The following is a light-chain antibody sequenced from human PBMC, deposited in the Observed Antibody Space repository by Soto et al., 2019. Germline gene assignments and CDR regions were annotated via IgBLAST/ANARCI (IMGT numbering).Light chain of an antibody. CDR3: EACDDRLSGYG. CDR2: WND. Sequence: TRPRTESGTPGPPVNNYCSGSSSNIGSNYVYWYQLLPGTAPKVVIYWNDERPSGVPDRFSGSKSGTSASLAISGLRSEDEADYSCEACDDRLSGYGFASGTKATFL. V-gene: IGLV1-47*01. J-gene: IGLJ1*01. CDR1: SSNIGSNY.